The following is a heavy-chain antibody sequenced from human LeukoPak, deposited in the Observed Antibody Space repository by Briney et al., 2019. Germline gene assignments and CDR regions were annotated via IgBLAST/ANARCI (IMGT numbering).Heavy chain of an antibody. V-gene: IGHV1-18*01. CDR3: TRDLPYSSSWESLDY. CDR2: ISDYNGNT. J-gene: IGHJ4*02. D-gene: IGHD6-13*01. CDR1: GYTFTSYG. Sequence: ASVKVSCKASGYTFTSYGINWLRQAPGQGLEWMGWISDYNGNTKYAQKSQGRVTMTTDTSTSTANMELRSLRSDDAAVYYCTRDLPYSSSWESLDYWGQGTLVTVSS.